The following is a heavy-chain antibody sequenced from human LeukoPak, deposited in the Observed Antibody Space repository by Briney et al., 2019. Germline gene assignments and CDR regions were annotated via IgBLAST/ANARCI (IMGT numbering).Heavy chain of an antibody. CDR1: GYTLTELP. CDR2: FDPEDGET. D-gene: IGHD6-19*01. V-gene: IGHV1-24*01. J-gene: IGHJ4*02. CDR3: AREGEAGTYFDY. Sequence: ASVKVSCKVSGYTLTELPMHWVRQAPGKGLEWMGGFDPEDGETIYAQKFQGRVTMTTDTSTSTAYMELRSLRSDDTAVYYCAREGEAGTYFDYWGQGTLVTVSS.